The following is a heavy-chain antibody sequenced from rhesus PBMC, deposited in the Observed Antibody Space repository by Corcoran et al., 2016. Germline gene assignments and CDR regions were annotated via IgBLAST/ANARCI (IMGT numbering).Heavy chain of an antibody. CDR1: GASISSYW. D-gene: IGHD3-3*01. V-gene: IGHV4-80*01. Sequence: QVQLQESGPGLVKPSETLSLTCAVSGASISSYWWSWIRQPPGKGLEWIGEINGNSGTTYYPPPLKSRVTISKDASKNQFSLKLSAVTAAATAVYSCARARAGGYNFWSGYYWGQGVLVTVSS. CDR3: ARARAGGYNFWSGYY. CDR2: INGNSGTT. J-gene: IGHJ4*01.